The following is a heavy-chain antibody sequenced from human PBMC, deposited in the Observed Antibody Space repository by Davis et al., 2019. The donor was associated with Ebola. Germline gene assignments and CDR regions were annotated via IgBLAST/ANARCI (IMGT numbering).Heavy chain of an antibody. CDR3: ARVSAAGADY. CDR1: GYSISSGYY. Sequence: PGGSLRLSCTVSGYSISSGYYWGWIRQPPGKGLEWIGSIYHSGSTYYNPSLKSRVTISVDTSKNQFSLKLSSVTAADTAVYYCARVSAAGADYWGQGTLVTVSS. J-gene: IGHJ4*02. D-gene: IGHD6-13*01. CDR2: IYHSGST. V-gene: IGHV4-38-2*02.